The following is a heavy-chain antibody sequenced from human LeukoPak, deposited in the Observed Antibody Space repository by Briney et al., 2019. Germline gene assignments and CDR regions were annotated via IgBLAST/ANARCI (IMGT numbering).Heavy chain of an antibody. Sequence: SETLFLTCSASNYSISTDYYWGWIRQPPGKGLEWIGTMYHSGSTYYNPSLKSRVTISVDTSKNQFSLELSSATAADTAVYFCARGRVSSSTWYSTYYYYFYMDVWGKGTTVTVSS. D-gene: IGHD6-13*01. CDR1: NYSISTDYY. CDR3: ARGRVSSSTWYSTYYYYFYMDV. V-gene: IGHV4-38-2*02. CDR2: MYHSGST. J-gene: IGHJ6*03.